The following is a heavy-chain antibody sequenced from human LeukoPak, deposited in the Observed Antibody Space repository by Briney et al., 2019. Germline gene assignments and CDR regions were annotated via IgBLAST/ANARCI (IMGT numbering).Heavy chain of an antibody. D-gene: IGHD3-22*01. CDR3: ARELMGLTMIVVVNPIDY. Sequence: GGSLRLSCAASGFTFSSYSMNWVRQAPGKGLEWVSSISSTSSYIYYADSVRGRFTISRDNAKNSLFLQMNSLRAEDTAVYYCARELMGLTMIVVVNPIDYWGQGTLVTVSS. CDR1: GFTFSSYS. J-gene: IGHJ4*02. V-gene: IGHV3-21*01. CDR2: ISSTSSYI.